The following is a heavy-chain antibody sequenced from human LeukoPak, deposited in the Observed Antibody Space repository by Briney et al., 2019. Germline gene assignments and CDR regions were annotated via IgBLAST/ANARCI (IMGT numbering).Heavy chain of an antibody. Sequence: GGSLRLSCTASGFTFSDYSTNWVRQAPGKELEWVSAISGSGGSTYYADSVKGRFTISRDNSKNTLYLQMNSLRAEDTAVYYCAKDPWYAYWGQGTLVTVSS. J-gene: IGHJ4*02. CDR3: AKDPWYAY. V-gene: IGHV3-23*01. CDR2: ISGSGGST. CDR1: GFTFSDYS. D-gene: IGHD2-15*01.